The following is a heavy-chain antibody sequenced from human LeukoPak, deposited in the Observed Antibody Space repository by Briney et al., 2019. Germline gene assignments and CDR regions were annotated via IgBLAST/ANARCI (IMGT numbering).Heavy chain of an antibody. Sequence: GGSLRLSCAASGFTFTSTIMNWVRQAPGKRLEWISYISSSSRTVHYADSVKGRFTISRDNAKNSLYLQMNSLRDEDTAVYYCARARDGSYDYWGQGTLVTVSS. CDR2: ISSSSRTV. J-gene: IGHJ4*02. D-gene: IGHD1-26*01. V-gene: IGHV3-48*02. CDR3: ARARDGSYDY. CDR1: GFTFTSTI.